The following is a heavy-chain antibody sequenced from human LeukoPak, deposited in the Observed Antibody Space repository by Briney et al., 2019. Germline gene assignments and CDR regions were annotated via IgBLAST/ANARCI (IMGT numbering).Heavy chain of an antibody. V-gene: IGHV3-21*01. J-gene: IGHJ3*02. CDR3: ARALGYCSSTSCPPDAFDI. D-gene: IGHD2-2*01. Sequence: PGGSLRLSCAAPGFTFSSYSMNWVRQAPGKGLEWVSSISSSSSYIYYADSVKGRFTISRDNAKNSLYLQMNSLRAEDTAVYYCARALGYCSSTSCPPDAFDIWGQGTMVTVSS. CDR2: ISSSSSYI. CDR1: GFTFSSYS.